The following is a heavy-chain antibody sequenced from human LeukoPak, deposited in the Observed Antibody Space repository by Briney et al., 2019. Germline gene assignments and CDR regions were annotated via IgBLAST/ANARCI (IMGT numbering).Heavy chain of an antibody. D-gene: IGHD5-18*01. CDR3: AKAYGVGGYSYGYDY. J-gene: IGHJ4*02. Sequence: PGGSLRLSCAASGFTFSSYGMHWVRQAPGKGLEWVAVIWYDGSNKYYADSVKGRFTISRDNSKNTLYLQMTSLRAEDTAVYYCAKAYGVGGYSYGYDYWGQGTLVTVSS. CDR1: GFTFSSYG. V-gene: IGHV3-33*06. CDR2: IWYDGSNK.